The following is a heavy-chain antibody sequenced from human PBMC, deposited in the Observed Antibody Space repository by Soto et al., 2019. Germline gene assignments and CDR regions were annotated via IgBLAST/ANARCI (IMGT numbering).Heavy chain of an antibody. V-gene: IGHV3-23*01. D-gene: IGHD2-15*01. J-gene: IGHJ4*02. CDR1: GFTFSNYA. CDR2: ICGSGGTT. Sequence: PGGSLSLSCAASGFTFSNYAMTWVRQAPGKGLEWVSVICGSGGTTHYADSVKGRFTISRDISENMLYLQVNNLRAEDTALYYCAKGSGASCYSNLDYWGQGTLVTVSS. CDR3: AKGSGASCYSNLDY.